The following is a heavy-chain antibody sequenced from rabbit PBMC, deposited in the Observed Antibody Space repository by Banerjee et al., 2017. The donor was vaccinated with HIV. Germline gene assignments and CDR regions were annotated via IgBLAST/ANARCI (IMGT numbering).Heavy chain of an antibody. CDR2: IYPDYDST. V-gene: IGHV1S47*01. CDR3: ARGFGVYDDYGDYVQNFNL. J-gene: IGHJ4*01. CDR1: GIDFSTRG. Sequence: QEQLEESGGGLVQPGGSLTLSCKASGIDFSTRGISWVRQAPGKGLEWIAYIYPDYDSTDYASWVNGRFTISFDNAQNTVFLQMTSLTAADTATYFCARGFGVYDDYGDYVQNFNLWGQGTLVTVS. D-gene: IGHD2-1*01.